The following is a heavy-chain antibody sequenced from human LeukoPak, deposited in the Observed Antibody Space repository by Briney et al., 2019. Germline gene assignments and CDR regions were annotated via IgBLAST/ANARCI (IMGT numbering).Heavy chain of an antibody. J-gene: IGHJ4*02. CDR2: IDISGGST. V-gene: IGHV3-23*01. CDR3: ANEVRPNDY. D-gene: IGHD1-1*01. CDR1: GFTFSSHA. Sequence: GGSLGLSCAASGFTFSSHAMCWVRQAPGKGLEWVSSIDISGGSTYYADSVQGRFTISRDNSKNTLYLEMNSLRAEDTALYYCANEVRPNDYWGQGTLVTVSS.